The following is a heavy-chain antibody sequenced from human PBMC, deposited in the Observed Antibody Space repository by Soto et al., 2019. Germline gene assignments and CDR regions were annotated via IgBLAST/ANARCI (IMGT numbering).Heavy chain of an antibody. V-gene: IGHV3-30-3*01. Sequence: QVHLVESGGGVVQPGRSLRVSCAASGFIFSNYAMHWVRQAPGKGLEWVAVVSYDGSNQFYAEYVKGRFTISRDSSKTTLYLQMNNLREEDTAVYYCARDRVYYYDNSGYYNFDYWGQGTLVIVSS. CDR2: VSYDGSNQ. J-gene: IGHJ4*02. CDR1: GFIFSNYA. CDR3: ARDRVYYYDNSGYYNFDY. D-gene: IGHD3-22*01.